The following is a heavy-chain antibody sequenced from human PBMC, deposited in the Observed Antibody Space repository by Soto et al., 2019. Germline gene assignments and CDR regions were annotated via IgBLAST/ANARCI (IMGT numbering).Heavy chain of an antibody. D-gene: IGHD3-10*01. V-gene: IGHV1-69*06. CDR3: ASGFLRNWLGP. Sequence: AVKVSCKSSGGTFSSYAISWVRQAPGQGLEWMGGIIPIFGTANYAQKFQGRVTITADKSTSTAYMELSSLRSEDTAVYYCASGFLRNWLGPWGQGTLVTVSS. CDR1: GGTFSSYA. J-gene: IGHJ5*02. CDR2: IIPIFGTA.